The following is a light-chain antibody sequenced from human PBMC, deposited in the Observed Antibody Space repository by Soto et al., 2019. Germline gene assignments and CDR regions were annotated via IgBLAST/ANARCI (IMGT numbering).Light chain of an antibody. CDR1: QSVYIS. CDR2: GAS. V-gene: IGKV3-20*01. Sequence: EIVLTQSPATLSVSTGERVILSCRASQSVYISLAWYQQKPGQAPRLLIYGASSRATGIPDRFSGNGSGTDFTLTISRLEPEDFAVYYCQQYGSSTWKCGQGTKGDIK. CDR3: QQYGSSTWK. J-gene: IGKJ1*01.